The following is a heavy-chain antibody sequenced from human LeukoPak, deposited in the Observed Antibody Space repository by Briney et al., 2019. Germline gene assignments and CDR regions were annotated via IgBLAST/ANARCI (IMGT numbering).Heavy chain of an antibody. CDR1: GFTFSTYL. CDR3: ARVGTWIFGVLIRAVDI. J-gene: IGHJ3*02. V-gene: IGHV3-7*01. CDR2: IKQDGSDK. D-gene: IGHD3-3*01. Sequence: PGGSLRLSCAASGFTFSTYLMTWVRQAPGKGLEWVANIKQDGSDKYYVDSVKGRFTISRDNTKNSLYLQMNSLRAEDTAVYYCARVGTWIFGVLIRAVDIWGQGTVVTVSS.